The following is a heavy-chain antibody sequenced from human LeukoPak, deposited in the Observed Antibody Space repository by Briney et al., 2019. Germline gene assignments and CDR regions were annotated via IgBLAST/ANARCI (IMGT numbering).Heavy chain of an antibody. CDR2: ISGDGRDI. J-gene: IGHJ6*03. V-gene: IGHV3-23*01. CDR1: AFTFSSYG. Sequence: GGSLRLSCAASAFTFSSYGMSWVRQAPGKGLEWVSAISGDGRDIFYADAVKGRFTISRDNSKNTLYLQMNSLRAEDTAVYYCARHGSITMVRGRLRYYYMDVWGKGTTVTISS. D-gene: IGHD3-10*01. CDR3: ARHGSITMVRGRLRYYYMDV.